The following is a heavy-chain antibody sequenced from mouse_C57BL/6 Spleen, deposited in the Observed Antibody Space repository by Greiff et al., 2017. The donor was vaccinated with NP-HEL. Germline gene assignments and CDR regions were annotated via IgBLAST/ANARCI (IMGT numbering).Heavy chain of an antibody. V-gene: IGHV5-6*01. CDR3: ARQGYSSFDYCDY. CDR2: ISRGGSYT. Sequence: EVKLMESGGDLVKPGGSLKLSCAASGFTFSSYGMSWVRQTPDKRLEWVATISRGGSYTYYPDSVKGRFTLSRDNAKNTLYLQMSSLKSEDTAMYFCARQGYSSFDYCDYWGQGTTLTVSS. D-gene: IGHD1-1*01. CDR1: GFTFSSYG. J-gene: IGHJ2*01.